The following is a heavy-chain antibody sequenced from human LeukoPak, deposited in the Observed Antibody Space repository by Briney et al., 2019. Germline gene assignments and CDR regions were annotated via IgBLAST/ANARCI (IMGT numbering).Heavy chain of an antibody. Sequence: GASVKVSCKASGYTFTGYYMHWVRQAPGQGLEWMGWINPNNGDTHYAQKFQGTVTMTRDTSISTAYMELSSLRSDDTAVYYCARGVARVYFYCYMDVWGKGTTVTVSS. CDR3: ARGVARVYFYCYMDV. CDR1: GYTFTGYY. V-gene: IGHV1-2*02. J-gene: IGHJ6*03. CDR2: INPNNGDT. D-gene: IGHD2-15*01.